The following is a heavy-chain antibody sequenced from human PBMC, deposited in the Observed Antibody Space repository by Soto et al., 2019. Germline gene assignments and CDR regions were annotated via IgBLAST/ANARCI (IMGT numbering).Heavy chain of an antibody. D-gene: IGHD6-13*01. CDR3: ARAPPYSSSCNGAFDS. Sequence: EVQLVESGGGLVQPGESLRLSCVASGITVRNNYMSWVRQAPGKGLEWVSIIYGSDTTNYADSVKGRFTISRDNSKNTLDLQMNTLRAEDTAVYYCARAPPYSSSCNGAFDSWGQGTVVTVSS. CDR1: GITVRNNY. J-gene: IGHJ3*02. CDR2: IYGSDTT. V-gene: IGHV3-66*01.